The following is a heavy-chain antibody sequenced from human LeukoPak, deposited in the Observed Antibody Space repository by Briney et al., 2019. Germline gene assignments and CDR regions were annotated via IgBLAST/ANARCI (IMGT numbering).Heavy chain of an antibody. CDR3: ARGYYDSSGYSNPFDY. J-gene: IGHJ4*02. CDR2: IYYTGNT. D-gene: IGHD3-22*01. CDR1: GGSISSYY. V-gene: IGHV4-59*01. Sequence: PSETLSLTCTVSGGSISSYYWSWIRQPPGKGLEWIGYIYYTGNTNYNPSLKSRVTVSVDTSKNQFSLRLTSVTAADTAVYYCARGYYDSSGYSNPFDYWGQGTLVTASS.